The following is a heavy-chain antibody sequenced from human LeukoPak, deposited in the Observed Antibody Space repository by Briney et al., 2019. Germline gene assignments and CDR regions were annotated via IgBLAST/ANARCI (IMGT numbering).Heavy chain of an antibody. Sequence: SQTQSLTYTFWVGLNRRYHRRWIPHPAGKALEDSMRIYTSGSTNYNPSLKSRVTMSVDTSKNQFSLKLSSVTAADTAVYYCARDRYYYDSSGYLFDYWGQGTLVTVSS. D-gene: IGHD3-22*01. CDR2: IYTSGST. V-gene: IGHV4-4*07. CDR1: VGLNRRYH. J-gene: IGHJ4*02. CDR3: ARDRYYYDSSGYLFDY.